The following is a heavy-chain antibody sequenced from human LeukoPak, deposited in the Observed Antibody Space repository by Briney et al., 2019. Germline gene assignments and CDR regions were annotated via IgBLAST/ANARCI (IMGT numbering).Heavy chain of an antibody. V-gene: IGHV4-4*07. CDR1: GGSIVSHY. J-gene: IGHJ6*02. CDR2: FYASGTT. D-gene: IGHD3-9*01. CDR3: ARFGDIYFYRMDV. Sequence: SQTLSLTCTVSGGSIVSHYWNWIRQPAGRGLEWIGRFYASGTTNTSPSLKSRVAMSVDTSKNQFSLKLSSVTAADTAVYYCARFGDIYFYRMDVWGQGTTVTVS.